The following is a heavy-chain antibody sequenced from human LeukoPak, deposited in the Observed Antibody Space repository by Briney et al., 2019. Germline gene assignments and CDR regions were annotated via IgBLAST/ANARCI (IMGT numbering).Heavy chain of an antibody. Sequence: GGSLRLSCAASGFTVNSNYMSWVRQAPGKGLEWVSAISGSGGSTYYADSVKGRFTISRDNSKNTLYLQMNSLRAEDTAVYYCAKDPRTYGQLLVYYFDYWGQGNLVTVSS. J-gene: IGHJ4*02. CDR1: GFTVNSNY. V-gene: IGHV3-23*01. CDR2: ISGSGGST. D-gene: IGHD2-2*01. CDR3: AKDPRTYGQLLVYYFDY.